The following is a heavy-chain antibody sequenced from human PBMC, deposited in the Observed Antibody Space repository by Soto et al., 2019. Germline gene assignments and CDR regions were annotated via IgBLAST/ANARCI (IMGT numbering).Heavy chain of an antibody. CDR2: ISYDGSNK. V-gene: IGHV3-30*18. CDR3: AKDGYSGYDNGGAPAYYYYYGMDV. D-gene: IGHD5-12*01. CDR1: GFTFSSYG. Sequence: PGGSLRLSCAASGFTFSSYGMHWVRQAPGKGLEWVAVISYDGSNKYYADSVKGRFTISRDNSKNTLYLQMNSLRAEDTAVYYCAKDGYSGYDNGGAPAYYYYYGMDVWGQGTTVTVSS. J-gene: IGHJ6*02.